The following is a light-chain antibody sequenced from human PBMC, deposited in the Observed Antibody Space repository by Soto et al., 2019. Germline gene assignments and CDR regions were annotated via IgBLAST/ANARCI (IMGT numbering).Light chain of an antibody. CDR3: QTWGTGIVL. CDR1: SGHSSYA. J-gene: IGLJ2*01. V-gene: IGLV4-69*01. CDR2: FNSDGSH. Sequence: QLVLTQSPSASASLGASVKLTCTLNSGHSSYAIAWHQQQPEKGPRYLMKFNSDGSHSKGDGIPDRFSGSSSGAERYLTISSLQSEDEADYYCQTWGTGIVLFGGGTKLTVL.